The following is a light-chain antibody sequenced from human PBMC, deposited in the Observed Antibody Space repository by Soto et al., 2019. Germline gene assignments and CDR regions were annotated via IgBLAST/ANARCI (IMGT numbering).Light chain of an antibody. J-gene: IGKJ2*01. CDR3: QRFDNSPPYT. CDR1: QSVSARY. CDR2: ATS. Sequence: EFVLTQSPDTLSLSPGERATLSCRASQSVSARYVARYQQKPGQAPRLLIYATSSRATGIPDRFSGSGSGTDFSLSISRVEPEDFAVYFCQRFDNSPPYTFGQGTKLEIK. V-gene: IGKV3-20*01.